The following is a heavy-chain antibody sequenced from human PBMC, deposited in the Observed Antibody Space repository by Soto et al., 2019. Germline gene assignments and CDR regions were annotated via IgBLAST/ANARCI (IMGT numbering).Heavy chain of an antibody. CDR3: TGRDDGYNPIHGMDV. Sequence: AASVKVSCKASGGTFSSYAISWVRQAPGQGLEWMGGIIPIFGTANYAQKFQGRVTITADESTSTAYMELSSLRSEDTAVYYCTGRDDGYNPIHGMDVWGQGTTVTVSS. CDR1: GGTFSSYA. D-gene: IGHD5-12*01. V-gene: IGHV1-69*13. CDR2: IIPIFGTA. J-gene: IGHJ6*02.